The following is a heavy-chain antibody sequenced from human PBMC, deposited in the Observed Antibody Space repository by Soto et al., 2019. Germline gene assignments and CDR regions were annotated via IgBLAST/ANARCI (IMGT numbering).Heavy chain of an antibody. CDR1: GYTLTELS. CDR3: ATDYYDSSGYYSRDRAFDI. V-gene: IGHV1-24*01. J-gene: IGHJ3*02. D-gene: IGHD3-22*01. CDR2: FDPEDGET. Sequence: GASVKVSCKVSGYTLTELSMHWVRQAPGKGLEWTGGFDPEDGETIYAQKFQGRVTMTEDTSTDTAYMELSSLRSEDTAVYYCATDYYDSSGYYSRDRAFDIWGQGTMVTVSS.